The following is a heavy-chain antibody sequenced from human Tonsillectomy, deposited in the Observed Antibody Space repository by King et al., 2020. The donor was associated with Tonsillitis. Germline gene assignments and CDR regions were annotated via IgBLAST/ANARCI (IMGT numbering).Heavy chain of an antibody. J-gene: IGHJ4*02. V-gene: IGHV4-59*01. CDR3: ARVLSSSGWKGVFDY. CDR1: GGSISSYY. CDR2: IYYSGST. D-gene: IGHD6-19*01. Sequence: QLQESGPGLVKPSETLSLTCTVSGGSISSYYWSWIRQPPGKGLEWIGYIYYSGSTNYNPSLKSRVTISVDTSKNQLPLKRSSVTAADTAVYYCARVLSSSGWKGVFDYWGQGTLVTVSS.